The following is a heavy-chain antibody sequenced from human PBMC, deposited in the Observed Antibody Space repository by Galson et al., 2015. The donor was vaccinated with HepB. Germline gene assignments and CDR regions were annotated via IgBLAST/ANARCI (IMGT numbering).Heavy chain of an antibody. CDR1: GNIFSADY. D-gene: IGHD1-14*01. J-gene: IGHJ5*02. CDR2: INPESGRT. CDR3: ARPITGTTGWFDP. V-gene: IGHV1-2*02. Sequence: SVKVSCKASGNIFSADYYHWVRQAPGQGLEYMGGINPESGRTNSAQSLQGRVIMTTDTSTSTAYMELRSLRSDDTAVYYCARPITGTTGWFDPWGQGTLVTVSS.